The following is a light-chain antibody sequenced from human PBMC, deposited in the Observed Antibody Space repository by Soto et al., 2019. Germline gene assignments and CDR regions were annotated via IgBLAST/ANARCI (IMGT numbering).Light chain of an antibody. CDR2: WAS. CDR3: QQYYSSPPT. CDR1: KSVLYSSNNKNY. J-gene: IGKJ1*01. Sequence: DNVMTQSPHSLAVALGERATIDCKSSKSVLYSSNNKNYLAWYQQKPGQPPKLLIYWASTRESGVPDRFSGSGSGTHFTLTISSLQAEDVAVYYCQQYYSSPPTFGQGTKVEI. V-gene: IGKV4-1*01.